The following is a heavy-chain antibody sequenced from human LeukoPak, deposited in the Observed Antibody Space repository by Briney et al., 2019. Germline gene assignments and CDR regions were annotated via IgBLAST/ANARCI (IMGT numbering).Heavy chain of an antibody. V-gene: IGHV4-59*01. Sequence: SETLSLTCTVSGGSISSYYWSWIRQPPGKGLEWIGYIYYSGSTNYNPSLKSRVTISVDTSKNQFSLKLSSVTAADTAVYYCARGGDYYGSGSYYAFDPRGQGTLVTVSS. CDR3: ARGGDYYGSGSYYAFDP. D-gene: IGHD3-10*01. CDR1: GGSISSYY. CDR2: IYYSGST. J-gene: IGHJ5*02.